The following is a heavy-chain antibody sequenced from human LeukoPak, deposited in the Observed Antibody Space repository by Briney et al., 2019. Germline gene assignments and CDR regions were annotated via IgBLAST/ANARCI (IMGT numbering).Heavy chain of an antibody. CDR1: GYTFTSYD. CDR2: MNPNSGNT. D-gene: IGHD3-3*01. J-gene: IGHJ3*02. V-gene: IGHV1-8*02. Sequence: GASVKVSCKASGYTFTSYDINWVRQATGQGLEWMGWMNPNSGNTGYAQKFQGRVTMTRNTSISTAYMELSSLRSEDTAVYYCARGVSGVALDAFDIWGQGTMVTVSS. CDR3: ARGVSGVALDAFDI.